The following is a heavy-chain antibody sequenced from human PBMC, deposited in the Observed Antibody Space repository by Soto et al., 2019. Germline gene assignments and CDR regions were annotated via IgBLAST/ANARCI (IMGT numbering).Heavy chain of an antibody. Sequence: ASVNVSCKASGFTFTSSAVQWVRQARGQRLEWIGWIVVGSGNTNYAQKFQERVTIPRDMSTSTAYMELSSLRSEDTAVYYCAADRPDDILTGNMFDPWGQGTLVTVSS. CDR3: AADRPDDILTGNMFDP. J-gene: IGHJ5*02. D-gene: IGHD3-9*01. CDR2: IVVGSGNT. V-gene: IGHV1-58*01. CDR1: GFTFTSSA.